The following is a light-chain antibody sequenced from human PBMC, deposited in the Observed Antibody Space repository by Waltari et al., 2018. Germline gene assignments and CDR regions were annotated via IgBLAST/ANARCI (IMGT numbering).Light chain of an antibody. Sequence: PASVSGSPGQSXXXXCTGTSSDVGGYXYXXXYQQHPGKAPKLMIYXVSKRPSGVSNRFXGSKSGNTASLTISGPQAEDEADYXXCSYAGXXXVVFGGGTXLTVL. J-gene: IGLJ2*01. V-gene: IGLV2-23*02. CDR3: CSYAGXXXVV. CDR1: SSDVGGYXY. CDR2: XVS.